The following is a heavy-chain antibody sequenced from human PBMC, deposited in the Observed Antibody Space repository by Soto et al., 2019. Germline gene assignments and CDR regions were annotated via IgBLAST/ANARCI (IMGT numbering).Heavy chain of an antibody. CDR3: ARHKGRYFDL. J-gene: IGHJ2*01. CDR2: ISYDGSNK. CDR1: GFTFSSYG. V-gene: IGHV3-30*03. Sequence: QVQLVESGGGVVQPGRSLRLSCAASGFTFSSYGMHWVRQAPGKGLEWVAVISYDGSNKYYADSVKGRFTISRDNSKNTLYLQMNSLRAEDTAVYYCARHKGRYFDLWVRGALVTVSS. D-gene: IGHD3-10*01.